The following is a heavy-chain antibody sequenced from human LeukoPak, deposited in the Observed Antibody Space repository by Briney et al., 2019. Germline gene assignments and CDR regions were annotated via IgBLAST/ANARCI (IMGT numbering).Heavy chain of an antibody. CDR3: ARDRGVTTARGVPSWFDP. Sequence: SESLSLTCTASGGSVSSSNYYWTWIRQPAGKGLEWIGRIYTGGSPSYSPSLKNRVTISVDTSTNQFSLKLTSVSAADTAVYYCARDRGVTTARGVPSWFDPWGQGTLVTVSS. V-gene: IGHV4-61*02. CDR1: GGSVSSSNYY. CDR2: IYTGGSP. D-gene: IGHD3-10*01. J-gene: IGHJ5*02.